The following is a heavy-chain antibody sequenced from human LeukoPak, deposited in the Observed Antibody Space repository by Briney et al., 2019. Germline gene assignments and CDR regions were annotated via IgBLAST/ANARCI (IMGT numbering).Heavy chain of an antibody. CDR2: TYYRSKWFN. Sequence: SQTPSLTCAISGESVSSNNAAWTWIRQSPSRGLEWLGRTYYRSKWFNDYAVSVKSRITINPDTSKNQFFLQLNSVTPEDTAVYYCAREYLGGYLIYWGQGTLVTVSS. CDR1: GESVSSNNAA. V-gene: IGHV6-1*01. D-gene: IGHD3-16*02. J-gene: IGHJ4*02. CDR3: AREYLGGYLIY.